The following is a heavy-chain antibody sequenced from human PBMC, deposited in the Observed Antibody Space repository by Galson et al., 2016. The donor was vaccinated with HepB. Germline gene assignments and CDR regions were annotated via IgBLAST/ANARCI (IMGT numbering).Heavy chain of an antibody. CDR1: GFTFSSFA. V-gene: IGHV3-23*01. CDR2: ISGSASRT. CDR3: AKDQRYMESSGWYDSDF. Sequence: SLRLSCAASGFTFSSFAMSWVRQAPGKGLEWVAAISGSASRTYSAGSVKGRFTISRDNSKNTLYLLMNSLRAEDTAIYYCAKDQRYMESSGWYDSDFWGQGTLVIVAS. D-gene: IGHD6-19*01. J-gene: IGHJ4*02.